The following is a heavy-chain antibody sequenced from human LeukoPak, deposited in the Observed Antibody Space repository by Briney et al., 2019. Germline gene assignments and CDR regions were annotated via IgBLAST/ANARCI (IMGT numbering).Heavy chain of an antibody. CDR3: ARVRASQRAWFDP. V-gene: IGHV1-69*05. J-gene: IGHJ5*02. Sequence: ASVKVSCKASGGTFSSYAISWVRQAPGQGLEWMGGIIPILGTANYAQKFQGRVTITTDKSTSTTYMELSRLRSEDTAVYSCARVRASQRAWFDPWGQGTLVTVSS. CDR1: GGTFSSYA. CDR2: IIPILGTA.